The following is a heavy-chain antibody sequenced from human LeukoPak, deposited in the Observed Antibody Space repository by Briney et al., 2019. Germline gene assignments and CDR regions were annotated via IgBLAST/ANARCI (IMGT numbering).Heavy chain of an antibody. Sequence: GGSLRLSCAASGFIFDDYAMHWVREAPGKGLEWVSLISGDLRSTYYADSVKGRFTISRDNNNNSLYLQMTRLGTEDTAFYYCVKSGGGHLGNWFDLWGQGTLVTVSS. D-gene: IGHD3-3*01. CDR1: GFIFDDYA. J-gene: IGHJ5*02. V-gene: IGHV3-43*02. CDR3: VKSGGGHLGNWFDL. CDR2: ISGDLRST.